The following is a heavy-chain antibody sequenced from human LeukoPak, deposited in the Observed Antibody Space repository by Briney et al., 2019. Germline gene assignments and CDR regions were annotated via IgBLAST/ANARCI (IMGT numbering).Heavy chain of an antibody. CDR3: ARDRLRYFDFHLYFDY. D-gene: IGHD3-9*01. CDR1: GFTFSSYS. Sequence: GGSLRLSCAASGFTFSSYSMNWVRQAPGKGLEWVSYISSSSSTIYYADSVKGRFTISRDNAKNSLYLQMNSLRDEDTAVYYCARDRLRYFDFHLYFDYWGQGNLVTVSS. CDR2: ISSSSSTI. J-gene: IGHJ4*02. V-gene: IGHV3-48*02.